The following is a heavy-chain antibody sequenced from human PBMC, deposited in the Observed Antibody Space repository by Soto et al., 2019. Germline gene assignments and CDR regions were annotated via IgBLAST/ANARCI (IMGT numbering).Heavy chain of an antibody. D-gene: IGHD6-13*01. V-gene: IGHV2-5*02. CDR2: IYWDDDK. CDR1: GFSLSTSGVG. Sequence: QITLKDSGPTLVKPTQTLTLTCTFSGFSLSTSGVGVGWIRQPPGKALEWLALIYWDDDKRYSPSLKSRLTIPQDTSKNQVVLTMTNMDPVDTATYYCAHFWYSSFYPSLTDEAVEIWVQGTMVTVSA. CDR3: AHFWYSSFYPSLTDEAVEI. J-gene: IGHJ3*02.